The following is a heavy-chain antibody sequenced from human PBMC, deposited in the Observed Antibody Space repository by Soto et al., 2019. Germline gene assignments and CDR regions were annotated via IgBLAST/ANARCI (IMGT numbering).Heavy chain of an antibody. CDR1: GYTFTSYA. D-gene: IGHD2-21*02. Sequence: ASVKVSCKASGYTFTSYAMHWVRQAPGQRLEWMGWINPGNGNTKNSQKFQGRVTITRDTFASTAYMELSSLRSEDTAVYYCAGGASWVTMFYFDLWGRGTLVTVS. J-gene: IGHJ2*01. CDR2: INPGNGNT. CDR3: AGGASWVTMFYFDL. V-gene: IGHV1-3*01.